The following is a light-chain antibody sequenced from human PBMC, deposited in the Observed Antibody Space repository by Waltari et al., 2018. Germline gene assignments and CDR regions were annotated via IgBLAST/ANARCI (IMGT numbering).Light chain of an antibody. CDR2: GAS. J-gene: IGKJ1*01. CDR3: QQYNDWPPWT. CDR1: QSVTSN. V-gene: IGKV3-15*01. Sequence: EIVMTQSPASLSLSPGERATLSCRASQSVTSNLAWYQQKPGQAPRLLIYGASTTAAGIPARFSGGGSGTEFTLTVSGLQSEDCAIYYCQQYNDWPPWTFSQGTKVEIK.